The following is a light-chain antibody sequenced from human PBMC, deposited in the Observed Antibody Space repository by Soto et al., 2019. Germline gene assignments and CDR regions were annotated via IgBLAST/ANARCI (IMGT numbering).Light chain of an antibody. CDR2: DVS. CDR3: SSYTSSSTPDV. CDR1: SSDVGGYDY. V-gene: IGLV2-14*03. Sequence: QSVLTQPASVSGSPGQSVTISCTGSSSDVGGYDYVCWYQHHPGTAPKLMIHDVSNRPSGVANRCSGSKSGNTASLTISGLQAEDAADYYCSSYTSSSTPDVFGTGTKLTVL. J-gene: IGLJ1*01.